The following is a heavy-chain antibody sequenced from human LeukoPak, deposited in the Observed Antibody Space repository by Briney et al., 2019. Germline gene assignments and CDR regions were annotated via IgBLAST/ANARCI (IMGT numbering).Heavy chain of an antibody. CDR1: GFTFSSYA. D-gene: IGHD2-15*01. CDR3: AKDPRRIDPAPY. Sequence: GGPLRLSCAASGFTFSSYAMSWVRQAPGKGLEWVSAISGSGGSTYYADSVKGRFTIYRDNSKNTLYLQMNSLRAGDTVVYYCAKDPRRIDPAPYWGQGTLVTVSS. CDR2: ISGSGGST. V-gene: IGHV3-23*01. J-gene: IGHJ4*02.